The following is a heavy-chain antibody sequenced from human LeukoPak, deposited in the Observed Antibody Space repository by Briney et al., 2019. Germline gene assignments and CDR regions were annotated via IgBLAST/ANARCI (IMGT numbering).Heavy chain of an antibody. D-gene: IGHD2-15*01. Sequence: GGSLRLSCAASGFTFDDYAMHWVRQAPGKGLEWVSLISGDGGPTYYADSVKGRFTISRDNSKNTLYLQMNSLGAEDTAVYYCAKGHRYCTSGNCNSAVDYWGQGTLVTVSS. CDR2: ISGDGGPT. CDR3: AKGHRYCTSGNCNSAVDY. V-gene: IGHV3-43*02. CDR1: GFTFDDYA. J-gene: IGHJ4*02.